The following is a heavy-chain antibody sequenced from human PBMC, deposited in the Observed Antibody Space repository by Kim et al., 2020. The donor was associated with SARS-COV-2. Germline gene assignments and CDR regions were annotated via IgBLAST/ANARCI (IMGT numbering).Heavy chain of an antibody. Sequence: SETLSLTCTVSGGSVSSGSYYWSWIRQPPGKGLEWIGYIYYSGSTNYNPSLKSRVTISVDTSKNQFSLKLSSVTAADTAVYYCARDLYYYSGFDPWGQGTLVTVSS. CDR3: ARDLYYYSGFDP. CDR2: IYYSGST. J-gene: IGHJ5*02. CDR1: GGSVSSGSYY. D-gene: IGHD3-10*01. V-gene: IGHV4-61*01.